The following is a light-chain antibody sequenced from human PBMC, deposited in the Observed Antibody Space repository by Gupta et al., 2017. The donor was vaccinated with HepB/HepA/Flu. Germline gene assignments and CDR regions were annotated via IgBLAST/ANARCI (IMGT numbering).Light chain of an antibody. J-gene: IGLJ3*02. Sequence: QAVVPHELSLPVSPGGKVTLPSAPSPVAVTSGHYPYWFQQKPGNAPRTLISDTTRTHSWTPARFSGSLLRDKAALTLSGAQPEDESDYCCLLSYSGGWVFGGGTKLTVL. CDR2: DTT. CDR3: LLSYSGGWV. V-gene: IGLV7-46*01. CDR1: PVAVTSGHY.